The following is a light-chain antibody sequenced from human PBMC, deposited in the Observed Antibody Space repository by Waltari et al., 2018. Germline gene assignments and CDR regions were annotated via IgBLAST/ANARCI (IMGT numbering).Light chain of an antibody. CDR2: GAS. J-gene: IGKJ4*01. CDR1: QTINNNF. CDR3: QQYDGSVLT. V-gene: IGKV3-20*01. Sequence: IVLTQSPDTLSLSPGQRATLSCRASQTINNNFLGWYQQKPGQAPRLIIHGASSRATGFPDRFSGSGSGTDFTLTINSLKPEDSAVYYCQQYDGSVLTFGGGTKVEI.